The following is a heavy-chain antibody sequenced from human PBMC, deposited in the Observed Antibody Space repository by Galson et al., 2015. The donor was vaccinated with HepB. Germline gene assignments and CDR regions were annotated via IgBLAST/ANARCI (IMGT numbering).Heavy chain of an antibody. J-gene: IGHJ4*02. CDR2: IYSGGST. CDR3: ARDRLGKTY. D-gene: IGHD3-16*01. V-gene: IGHV3-66*01. CDR1: EVSVSSNS. Sequence: SLRLSCAPSEVSVSSNSMTWVRQAPGKGLEGVSIIYSGGSTYYADSVKGRFTISRDSPKTTLYLQMNSLRVEDTAVYYCARDRLGKTYWGQGTLVAVSS.